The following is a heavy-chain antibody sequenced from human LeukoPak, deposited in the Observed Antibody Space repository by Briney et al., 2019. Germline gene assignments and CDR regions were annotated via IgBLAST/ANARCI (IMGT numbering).Heavy chain of an antibody. D-gene: IGHD5-18*01. CDR1: GFTFSSYA. Sequence: GGALRLSCAASGFTFSSYAMSWVRQGPGTGLEWVSLISGSGDKTYYADSVKGRYTISRDNSKNTLYLQVNSLRADDTAVYYCAKDREDTAAFDYWGQGTLVTVSS. V-gene: IGHV3-23*01. CDR2: ISGSGDKT. J-gene: IGHJ4*02. CDR3: AKDREDTAAFDY.